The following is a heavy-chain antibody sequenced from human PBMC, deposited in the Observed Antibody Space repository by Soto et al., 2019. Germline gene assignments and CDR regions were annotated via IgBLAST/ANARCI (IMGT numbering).Heavy chain of an antibody. D-gene: IGHD3-9*01. CDR3: ARSSGRHFGITIEETNWFAP. CDR1: SYTFTSYY. J-gene: IGHJ5*02. CDR2: IKPHGGST. Sequence: ASVKASCSAPSYTFTSYYLNWVRQSPEQGREWMGVIKPHGGSTAYAQKFKGRVTLTRDTSASTVYMEVSRLTSEATAMYYRARSSGRHFGITIEETNWFAPWGQGTLVTVSS. V-gene: IGHV1-46*01.